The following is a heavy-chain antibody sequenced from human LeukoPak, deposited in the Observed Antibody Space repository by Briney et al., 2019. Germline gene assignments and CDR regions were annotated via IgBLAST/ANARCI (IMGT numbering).Heavy chain of an antibody. CDR3: ARGLSHGVRGPGDSNYFDY. J-gene: IGHJ4*02. V-gene: IGHV3-64*01. D-gene: IGHD3-10*01. CDR2: ISSNGGST. CDR1: GFTFRSYA. Sequence: GGSLRLSCAASGFTFRSYAMHWVRQAPGKGLEYVSAISSNGGSTYYANSVKGRFTISRDNSKNTLYLQMGSLRAEDMAVYYCARGLSHGVRGPGDSNYFDYWGQGTLVTVSS.